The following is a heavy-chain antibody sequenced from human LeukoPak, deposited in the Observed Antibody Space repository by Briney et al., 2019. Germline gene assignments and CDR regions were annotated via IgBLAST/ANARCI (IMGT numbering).Heavy chain of an antibody. Sequence: ASLNVSCKASGYTFTGYYIHWVRQAPGQGLEWMGWINPNNGDTNFDPKFQGRLTLSRDTSISTAYMELGRLRSDDTAVYYCARIKWSAANDWGQGTLVSVSS. CDR3: ARIKWSAAND. D-gene: IGHD6-13*01. CDR1: GYTFTGYY. V-gene: IGHV1-2*02. CDR2: INPNNGDT. J-gene: IGHJ4*02.